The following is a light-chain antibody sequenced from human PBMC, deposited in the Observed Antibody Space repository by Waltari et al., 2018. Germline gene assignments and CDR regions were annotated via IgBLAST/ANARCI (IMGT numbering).Light chain of an antibody. Sequence: QSVLTPPPSESGTPGQRVTISCSGSSSNIGRNYVYWYQQLPGTAPKLLIYRNNQRPSGVPDRFSGSNSGTSASLAISGLRSEDEADYYCAAWDDSLSGWVFGGGTKLTVL. V-gene: IGLV1-47*01. CDR3: AAWDDSLSGWV. J-gene: IGLJ3*02. CDR1: SSNIGRNY. CDR2: RNN.